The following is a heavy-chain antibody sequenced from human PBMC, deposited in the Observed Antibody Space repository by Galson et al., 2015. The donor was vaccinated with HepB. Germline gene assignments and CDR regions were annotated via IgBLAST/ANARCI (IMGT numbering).Heavy chain of an antibody. D-gene: IGHD3-10*01. V-gene: IGHV3-21*01. J-gene: IGHJ3*02. CDR2: ISSSSSYI. CDR3: ARDYPPGAAAFDI. Sequence: SLRLSCAASGFTFSSYSMNWVRQAPGKGLEWVSSISSSSSYIYYADSVKGRFTISRDNAKNSLYLRMNNLRAEDTAVYYCARDYPPGAAAFDIWGQGTMVTVSS. CDR1: GFTFSSYS.